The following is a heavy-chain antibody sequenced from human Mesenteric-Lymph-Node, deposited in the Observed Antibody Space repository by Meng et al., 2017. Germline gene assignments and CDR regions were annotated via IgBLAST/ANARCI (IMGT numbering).Heavy chain of an antibody. CDR1: GYTFTSYG. CDR3: ARDRLGYCSGGSCYPDSN. D-gene: IGHD2-15*01. V-gene: IGHV1-18*01. CDR2: ISAYNGNT. Sequence: ASVKVSCKASGYTFTSYGISWVRQAPGQGLEWMGWISAYNGNTNYAQKLQGRVTMTTETSTSTAYMERSSLRSEDTAVYYCARDRLGYCSGGSCYPDSNWGQGTLVTVSS. J-gene: IGHJ4*02.